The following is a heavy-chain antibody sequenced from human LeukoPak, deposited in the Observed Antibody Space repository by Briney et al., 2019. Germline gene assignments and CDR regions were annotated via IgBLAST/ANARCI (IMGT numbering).Heavy chain of an antibody. Sequence: PGGSLRLSCAGSGFTFSAFTMTWVRQAPGKGLECVAYITTSSATISYTDSVKGRFTISRDNAMNSLYLQMNSLRAEDTAVYYCARVSGDYFVSWGQGTLVTVSS. D-gene: IGHD2-21*01. CDR2: ITTSSATI. CDR3: ARVSGDYFVS. J-gene: IGHJ4*02. CDR1: GFTFSAFT. V-gene: IGHV3-48*01.